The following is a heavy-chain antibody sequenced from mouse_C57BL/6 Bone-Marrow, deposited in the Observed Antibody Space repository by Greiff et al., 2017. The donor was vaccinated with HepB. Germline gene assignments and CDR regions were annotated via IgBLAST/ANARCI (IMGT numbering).Heavy chain of an antibody. Sequence: EVKLMESGEGLVKPGGSLKLSCAASGFTFSSYAMSWVRQTPEKRLEWVAYISSGGDYIYYADTVKGRFTISRDNARNTLYLQMSSLKSEDTAMYYCTREQDDYDVSFYWYFDVWGTGTTVTVSS. CDR2: ISSGGDYI. J-gene: IGHJ1*03. V-gene: IGHV5-9-1*02. CDR3: TREQDDYDVSFYWYFDV. D-gene: IGHD2-4*01. CDR1: GFTFSSYA.